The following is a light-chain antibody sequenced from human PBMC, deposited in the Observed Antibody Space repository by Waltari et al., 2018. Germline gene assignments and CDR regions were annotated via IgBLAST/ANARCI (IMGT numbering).Light chain of an antibody. V-gene: IGLV2-23*01. CDR1: SSDVGGYNL. CDR2: EGS. CDR3: CSYAGSRTFV. Sequence: QSALTQPASVSGSPGQSITISCTGTSSDVGGYNLVSWYQQHPGKAPKFIIYEGSKRPSGVSTRFSGSKSGNTASLTISGIQAEDEANYYCCSYAGSRTFVFGTGTKVTVL. J-gene: IGLJ1*01.